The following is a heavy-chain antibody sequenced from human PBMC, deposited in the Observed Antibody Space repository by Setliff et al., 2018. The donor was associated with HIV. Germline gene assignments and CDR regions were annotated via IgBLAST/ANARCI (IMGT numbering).Heavy chain of an antibody. CDR2: IYPGGSDI. J-gene: IGHJ5*01. CDR1: GYSSTKYW. Sequence: PGESLKISCKVSGYSSTKYWIGWVRQMPGKGLEWLGLIYPGGSDIRYSPSFQGQVTNSRDNAKNTLYLQMDSRRAEDTAVYYCARGGANPSWFDSWGQGTLVTVSS. CDR3: ARGGANPSWFDS. D-gene: IGHD3-16*01. V-gene: IGHV5-51*01.